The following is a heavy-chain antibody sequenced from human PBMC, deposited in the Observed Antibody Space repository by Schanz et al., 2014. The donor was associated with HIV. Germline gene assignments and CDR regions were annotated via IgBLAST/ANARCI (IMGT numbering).Heavy chain of an antibody. Sequence: VKMLESGGGLVQPGGSLRLSCAASGFTFSSYGMHWVRQAPGKGLEWVAVISYDGSNKYYADSVKGRFTISRDNSKNTLYLQMNSLRAEDTAVYYCALSRPSGYGGSWYFDLWGRGTLVAVSS. CDR2: ISYDGSNK. CDR3: ALSRPSGYGGSWYFDL. CDR1: GFTFSSYG. J-gene: IGHJ2*01. D-gene: IGHD2-15*01. V-gene: IGHV3-30*03.